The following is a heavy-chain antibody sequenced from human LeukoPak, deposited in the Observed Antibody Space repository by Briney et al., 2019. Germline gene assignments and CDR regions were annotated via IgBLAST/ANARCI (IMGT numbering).Heavy chain of an antibody. CDR3: AKLAKYFYGSETYYFFEH. D-gene: IGHD3-10*01. J-gene: IGHJ4*02. CDR1: GFTFSTYG. CDR2: ISYDGSNK. Sequence: PGGSLRLSCSASGFTFSTYGMSWVRQAPGKGLEWVAVISYDGSNKYYADSVKGRFTISRDNAKNSLYLQMNSLRVEDTAVYYCAKLAKYFYGSETYYFFEHWGQGTPVTASS. V-gene: IGHV3-30*18.